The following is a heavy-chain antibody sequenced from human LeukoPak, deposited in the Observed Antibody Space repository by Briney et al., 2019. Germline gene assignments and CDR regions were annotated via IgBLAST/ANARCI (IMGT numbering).Heavy chain of an antibody. Sequence: SETLSLTCTVSGGSISTMNYYWGWIRRPPGQGLEWIGSIYYSGNSYYNPSLQSRVTTSVDTSQNQFSLNLTSVTAADTSVYYCARRGNHGDYFWGQGILVTVSS. CDR2: IYYSGNS. J-gene: IGHJ4*02. D-gene: IGHD4-17*01. V-gene: IGHV4-39*01. CDR1: GGSISTMNYY. CDR3: ARRGNHGDYF.